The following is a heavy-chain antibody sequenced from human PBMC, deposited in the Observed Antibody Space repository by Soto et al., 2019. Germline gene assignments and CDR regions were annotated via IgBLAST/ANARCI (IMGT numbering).Heavy chain of an antibody. V-gene: IGHV1-18*01. J-gene: IGHJ4*02. CDR1: GYTLTSYG. Sequence: ASVKVSCKASGYTLTSYGISWVRQAPGQGLEWMGWISAYNGNTNYAQKLQGRVTITRDTSADTAYMELSSLRSEDTAVYYCATVSGSCSGGSCYGYFDYWGQGTSVTVSS. CDR3: ATVSGSCSGGSCYGYFDY. D-gene: IGHD2-15*01. CDR2: ISAYNGNT.